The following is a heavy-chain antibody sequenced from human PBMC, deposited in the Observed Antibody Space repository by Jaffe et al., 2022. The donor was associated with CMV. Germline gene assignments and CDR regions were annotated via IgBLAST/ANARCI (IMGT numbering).Heavy chain of an antibody. J-gene: IGHJ6*02. CDR3: AKVSIYGMDV. CDR2: ISYDGSNK. D-gene: IGHD3-3*02. CDR1: GFTFSSYG. Sequence: QVQLVESGGGVVQPGRSLRLSCAASGFTFSSYGMHWVRQAPGKGLEWVAVISYDGSNKYYADSVKGRFTISRDNSKNTLYLQMNSLRAEDTAVYYCAKVSIYGMDVWGQGTTVTVSS. V-gene: IGHV3-30*18.